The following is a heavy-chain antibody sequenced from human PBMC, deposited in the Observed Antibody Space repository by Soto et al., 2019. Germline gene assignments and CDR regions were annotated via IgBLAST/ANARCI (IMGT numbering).Heavy chain of an antibody. V-gene: IGHV4-34*01. CDR1: GGSFSGYY. CDR3: ARGLKSRRSSKGDYYYYGMDV. CDR2: INHSGST. Sequence: SETLSLTCAVYGGSFSGYYWSWIRQPPGKGLEWIGEINHSGSTNYNPSLKSRVTISVDTSKNQFSLKLSSVTAADTAVYYCARGLKSRRSSKGDYYYYGMDVWGQGTTVTVSS. J-gene: IGHJ6*02.